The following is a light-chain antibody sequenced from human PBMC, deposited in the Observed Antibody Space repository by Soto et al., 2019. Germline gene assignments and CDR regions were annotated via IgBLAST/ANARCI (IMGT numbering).Light chain of an antibody. CDR2: GAS. Sequence: EIVLTQSPGPLSLSPGERATLSCRASQSVSSSYLAWYQQKPGQAPRLLIYGASSRAPGIPDRFSGSGSGTDFTLTISRLEPEDFAVYYCQQYGSSPPNTFGQGTKLEIK. CDR1: QSVSSSY. V-gene: IGKV3-20*01. CDR3: QQYGSSPPNT. J-gene: IGKJ2*01.